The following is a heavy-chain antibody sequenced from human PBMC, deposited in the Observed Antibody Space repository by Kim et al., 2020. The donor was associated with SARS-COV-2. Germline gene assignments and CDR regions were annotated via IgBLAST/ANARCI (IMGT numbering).Heavy chain of an antibody. CDR1: GFTVSSNY. D-gene: IGHD4-17*01. CDR2: IYSGGST. Sequence: GGSLRLSCAASGFTVSSNYMSWVRQAPGKGLEWVSVIYSGGSTYYADSVKGRFTISRDNSKNTLYLQMNSLRAEDTAVYYCARDRGDLYFDYWGQGTLVTVSS. V-gene: IGHV3-66*01. CDR3: ARDRGDLYFDY. J-gene: IGHJ4*02.